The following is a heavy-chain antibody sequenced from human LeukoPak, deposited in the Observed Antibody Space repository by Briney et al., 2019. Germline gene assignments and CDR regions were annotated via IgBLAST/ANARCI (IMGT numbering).Heavy chain of an antibody. CDR3: AKDPGYSYGPHYYFDY. CDR2: ISGSGGST. D-gene: IGHD5-18*01. J-gene: IGHJ4*02. V-gene: IGHV3-23*01. Sequence: GSLRLSCAASGFPFSSYAMSWVRQAPGKGLGWVSAISGSGGSTYYADSVKGRFTISRDNSKNTLYLQMNSLRAEDTAVYYCAKDPGYSYGPHYYFDYWGQGTLVTVSS. CDR1: GFPFSSYA.